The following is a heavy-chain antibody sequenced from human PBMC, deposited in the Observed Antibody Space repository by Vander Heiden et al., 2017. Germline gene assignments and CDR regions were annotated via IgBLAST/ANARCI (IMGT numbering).Heavy chain of an antibody. J-gene: IGHJ5*02. Sequence: EVQLVQSGAEVKKPGESLKISCKGSGYSFAHYWIGWVRQTPGKGLEWMGIIYPDDSDVKYSPSFQGQVTISADKSISTAYLQWSSLKASDTAMYYCMRRGYGDQISRFDPWGQGTLVTVSS. CDR2: IYPDDSDV. V-gene: IGHV5-51*01. D-gene: IGHD4-17*01. CDR1: GYSFAHYW. CDR3: MRRGYGDQISRFDP.